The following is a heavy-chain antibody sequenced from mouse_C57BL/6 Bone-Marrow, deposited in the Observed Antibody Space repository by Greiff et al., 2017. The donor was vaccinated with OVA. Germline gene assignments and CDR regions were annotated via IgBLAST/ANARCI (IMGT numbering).Heavy chain of an antibody. D-gene: IGHD2-5*01. CDR2: INSDGGST. CDR1: EYEFPSHD. Sequence: EVKLMESGGGLVQPGESLKLSCESNEYEFPSHDMSWVRKTPEKRLELVAAINSDGGSTYYPDTMERRFIISRDNTKKTLYLQRSSLRSEDTALYYCARLYSNYLYYFDYWGQGTTLTVSS. J-gene: IGHJ2*01. V-gene: IGHV5-2*01. CDR3: ARLYSNYLYYFDY.